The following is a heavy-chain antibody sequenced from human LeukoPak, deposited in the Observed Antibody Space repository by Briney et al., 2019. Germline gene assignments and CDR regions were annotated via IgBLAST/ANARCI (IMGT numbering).Heavy chain of an antibody. CDR3: AGGVGTAKNWFDP. D-gene: IGHD5-18*01. J-gene: IGHJ5*02. Sequence: ASVKVSCKASGYTFTGYYMHWVRQALGQGLEWMGWINPNSGGTNYAQEFQGRVTMTRDTSISTAYMELSRLRSDDTAVYYCAGGVGTAKNWFDPWGQGTLVTVSS. CDR1: GYTFTGYY. V-gene: IGHV1-2*02. CDR2: INPNSGGT.